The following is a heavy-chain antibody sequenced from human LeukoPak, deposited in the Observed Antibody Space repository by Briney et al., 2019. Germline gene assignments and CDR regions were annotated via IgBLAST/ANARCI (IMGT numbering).Heavy chain of an antibody. J-gene: IGHJ4*02. CDR1: GFTFSSYA. CDR3: ARDAGYCSGGSCPTYYFDY. V-gene: IGHV3-64*01. D-gene: IGHD2-15*01. CDR2: ISSNGGST. Sequence: GGSLRLSCAASGFTFSSYAMHWVRQAPGKGLEYVSAISSNGGSTYYANSVMGRFTISRDNSKNTLYLQMGSLRAEDMAVYYCARDAGYCSGGSCPTYYFDYWGQGTLVTVSS.